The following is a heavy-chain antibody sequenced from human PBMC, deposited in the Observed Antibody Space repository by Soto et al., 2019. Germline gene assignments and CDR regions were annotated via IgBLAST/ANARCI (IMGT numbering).Heavy chain of an antibody. D-gene: IGHD7-27*01. J-gene: IGHJ3*02. CDR1: GYTFTGYY. Sequence: ASVKVSCKASGYTFTGYYMHWVRQAPGQGLEWMGWINPNSGGTNYAQKFQGWVTMTRDTSISTAYMELSRLRSDDTAVYYCARGGKTGDMDPAYAFDIWGQGTMVTVSS. CDR2: INPNSGGT. CDR3: ARGGKTGDMDPAYAFDI. V-gene: IGHV1-2*04.